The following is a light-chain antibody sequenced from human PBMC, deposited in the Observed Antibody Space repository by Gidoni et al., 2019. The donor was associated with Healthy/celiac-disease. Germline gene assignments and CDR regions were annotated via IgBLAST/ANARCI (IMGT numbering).Light chain of an antibody. Sequence: EIVLTQSPGTLSLSPGERATLSCRASQSVSSSYLAWDQQKPGQAPRLLIYGASSRATGIPDRFSGSGSGTDFTLTISRLEPEDFAVYYCQQYGRSPDTFGQGTKLEIK. CDR1: QSVSSSY. V-gene: IGKV3-20*01. J-gene: IGKJ2*01. CDR3: QQYGRSPDT. CDR2: GAS.